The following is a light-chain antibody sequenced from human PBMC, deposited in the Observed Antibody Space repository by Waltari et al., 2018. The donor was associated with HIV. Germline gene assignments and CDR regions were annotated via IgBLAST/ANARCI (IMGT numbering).Light chain of an antibody. J-gene: IGKJ1*01. Sequence: DIQMTQSPSTLSASVGDRVTITCRASQRISSWLAWYQQKPGKAPKLLIYKASTLETGVPSRFSGSGSGTEFTLSITSLQPDDFAAYYCQQYSTYPWTFGQGTNVEIK. CDR1: QRISSW. V-gene: IGKV1-5*03. CDR2: KAS. CDR3: QQYSTYPWT.